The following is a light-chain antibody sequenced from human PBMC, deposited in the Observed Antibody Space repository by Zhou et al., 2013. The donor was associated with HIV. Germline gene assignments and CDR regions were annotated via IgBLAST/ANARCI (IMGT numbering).Light chain of an antibody. CDR1: QSVSSNY. V-gene: IGKV3-20*01. Sequence: EIVMTQSPATLSVSPGERATLSCRASQSVSSNYLAWYQQKPGQAPRLLIYDGSSRATGIPDRFSGSGSGTDFTLTISRLEPEDFAVYYCQQSDLSPSLTFGGGTQVEIK. CDR2: DGS. CDR3: QQSDLSPSLT. J-gene: IGKJ4*01.